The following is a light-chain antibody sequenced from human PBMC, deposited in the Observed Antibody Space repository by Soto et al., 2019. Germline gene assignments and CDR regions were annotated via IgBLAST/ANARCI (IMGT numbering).Light chain of an antibody. V-gene: IGLV3-1*01. J-gene: IGLJ1*01. CDR2: QDT. CDR3: QVGDSGNFV. Sequence: SYELTQPPSVSVSPGQTASITCSGDKLGDKFVSWYQQKAGQSPVLVMSQDTKRPSGIPERISGANSGNSATLTISGTQAMDEANYYCQVGDSGNFVFGTGTKLPAL. CDR1: KLGDKF.